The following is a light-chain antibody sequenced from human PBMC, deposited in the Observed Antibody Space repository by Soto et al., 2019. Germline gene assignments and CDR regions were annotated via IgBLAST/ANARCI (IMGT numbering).Light chain of an antibody. CDR1: QDIGNY. CDR3: QQLNNFPRT. V-gene: IGKV1-9*01. CDR2: AAS. Sequence: IPLTQSPSSLSASVGDRVTITCRASQDIGNYLAWYQHKPGTAPKLLIYAASALQTGVPSRFSGSGSGTDFTLSISSLQPEDFATYYCQQLNNFPRTFGPGTKVDIK. J-gene: IGKJ3*01.